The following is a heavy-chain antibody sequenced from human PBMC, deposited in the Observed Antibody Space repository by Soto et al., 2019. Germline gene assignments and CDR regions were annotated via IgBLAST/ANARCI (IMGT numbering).Heavy chain of an antibody. D-gene: IGHD2-15*01. V-gene: IGHV3-64D*06. CDR1: GFTFSHHS. Sequence: PVGSLRLSCSVSGFTFSHHSLYWVRQPPGKGLQCVSSISGSGGNIYYAESVKGRFTISRDNSKNTLYLQMTSLSSEDSAVYYCVKVSGYCTGGSCFSYFDYWGQGTPVTVSS. CDR3: VKVSGYCTGGSCFSYFDY. J-gene: IGHJ4*02. CDR2: ISGSGGNI.